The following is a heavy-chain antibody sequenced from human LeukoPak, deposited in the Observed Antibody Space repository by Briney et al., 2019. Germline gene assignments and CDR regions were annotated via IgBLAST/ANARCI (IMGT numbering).Heavy chain of an antibody. CDR2: INDDGSAT. CDR1: GFTFSNYW. Sequence: GGSLRLSCAASGFTFSNYWMHWVRQAPGKGLVWVSRINDDGSATFYADSVKGRFTISRDNAKNTLFLQINSLRAEDTAVYYCAREILAPGKTHDYWGQGTLVTVSS. V-gene: IGHV3-74*01. CDR3: AREILAPGKTHDY. J-gene: IGHJ4*02.